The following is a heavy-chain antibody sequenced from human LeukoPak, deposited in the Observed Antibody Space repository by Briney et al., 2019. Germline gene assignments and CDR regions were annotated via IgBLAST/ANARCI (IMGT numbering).Heavy chain of an antibody. CDR3: ARDSLRFGEFLY. D-gene: IGHD3-10*01. CDR2: ISSSGSTI. V-gene: IGHV3-48*03. Sequence: PGGSLRLSCAASGFTFDDYGMSWVRQAPGKGLEWVSYISSSGSTIYYADSVKGRFTISRDNAKNSLYLQMNSLRAEDTAVYYCARDSLRFGEFLYWGQGTLVTVSS. CDR1: GFTFDDYG. J-gene: IGHJ4*02.